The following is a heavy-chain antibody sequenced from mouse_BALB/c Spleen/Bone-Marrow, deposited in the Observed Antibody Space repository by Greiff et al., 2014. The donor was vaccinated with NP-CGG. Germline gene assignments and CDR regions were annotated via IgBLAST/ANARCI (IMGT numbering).Heavy chain of an antibody. CDR3: AREKVYYGISWFAY. D-gene: IGHD2-1*01. V-gene: IGHV1-61*01. J-gene: IGHJ3*01. CDR1: GYSFTTYW. CDR2: IHPSDSET. Sequence: QVQLQQSGTEVVRPGASVKLSCKASGYSFTTYWMNWVKQRPGQGLEWIGMIHPSDSETRLNQKFKDKATLTVDKSSSTAYMQLNSPTSEDSAVYYCAREKVYYGISWFAYGGQGTLVTVSA.